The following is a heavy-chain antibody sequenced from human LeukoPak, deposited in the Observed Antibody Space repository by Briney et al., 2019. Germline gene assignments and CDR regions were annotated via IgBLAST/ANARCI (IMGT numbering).Heavy chain of an antibody. J-gene: IGHJ4*02. V-gene: IGHV3-43*01. CDR3: AKDKSGDGYNNYFDY. D-gene: IGHD5-24*01. Sequence: GGSLRLSCAASGFTFDDYTMHWVRQAPGKALEWVSLIGWDGGGTFYADSVKGRFTISRDNSKNSLYPQMNSLRTEDTALYFCAKDKSGDGYNNYFDYWGEGTLVTVSS. CDR2: IGWDGGGT. CDR1: GFTFDDYT.